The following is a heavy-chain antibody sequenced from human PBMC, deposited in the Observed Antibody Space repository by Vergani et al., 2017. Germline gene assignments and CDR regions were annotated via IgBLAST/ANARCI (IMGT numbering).Heavy chain of an antibody. CDR1: GFDFNNFW. CDR3: VRHNFWSFDD. J-gene: IGHJ4*02. V-gene: IGHV3-7*01. CDR2: VRQNGIQR. Sequence: EVQMVESGGGLVQPGGSLRLSCEASGFDFNNFWMTWVRQTPGKGLEWVANVRQNGIQRDYVDSVKGRFTISRDNVKKSVYLLMDSLRAEDTAVYYCVRHNFWSFDDWGQGILVTVAS. D-gene: IGHD1-20*01.